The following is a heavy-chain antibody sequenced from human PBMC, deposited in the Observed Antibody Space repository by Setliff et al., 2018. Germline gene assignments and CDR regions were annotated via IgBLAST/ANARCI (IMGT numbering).Heavy chain of an antibody. Sequence: GGSLRLSCAGSGFTFSSYWMSWVRQAPGKGLEWVANIKQDGSEKYYVDSVKGRFTISRDNAKNSLYLQMNSLRAEDTAVYYCARAFGSGWFWGQGTLVTVSS. CDR2: IKQDGSEK. CDR1: GFTFSSYW. J-gene: IGHJ4*02. V-gene: IGHV3-7*01. CDR3: ARAFGSGWF. D-gene: IGHD6-19*01.